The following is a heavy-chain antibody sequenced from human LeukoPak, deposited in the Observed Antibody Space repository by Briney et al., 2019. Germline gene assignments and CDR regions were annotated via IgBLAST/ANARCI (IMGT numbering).Heavy chain of an antibody. J-gene: IGHJ4*02. D-gene: IGHD3-10*01. V-gene: IGHV4-59*01. CDR3: GRAISGSIDY. CDR1: GDSINSYY. Sequence: TASETLSLTCTVSGDSINSYYWTWVRQPPGKRLEWIGYIHYSGRTDYNPSLKSRVTISVDTSRTQFFLKLSSVTAADTAVYYCGRAISGSIDYWGQGTLVSVSS. CDR2: IHYSGRT.